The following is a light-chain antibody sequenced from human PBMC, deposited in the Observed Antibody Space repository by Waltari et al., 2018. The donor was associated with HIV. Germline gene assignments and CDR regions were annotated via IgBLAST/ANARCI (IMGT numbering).Light chain of an antibody. CDR2: KAS. Sequence: DIQMTQSPSTLSASVGDRVTITCRASESISSWLAWYQHKPGKAPKLLIYKASDLESGVPSRFSGSGSGTEFTLTISSLQPDDFATYYCQQYNTYWTFGQGTKVEIK. CDR3: QQYNTYWT. V-gene: IGKV1-5*03. CDR1: ESISSW. J-gene: IGKJ1*01.